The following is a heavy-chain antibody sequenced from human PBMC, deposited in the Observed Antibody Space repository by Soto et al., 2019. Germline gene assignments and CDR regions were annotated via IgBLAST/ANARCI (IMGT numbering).Heavy chain of an antibody. V-gene: IGHV1-69*01. Sequence: QVQLVQSGAEVKKPGSSVKVSCKASGGTFSSYAISWVRQAPGQGLEWMGGIIPIFGTANYAQKFQGRVTINADESTSTAYMELSCLRSEDTAVYYCARDANGYCSSTSCYRSEHWFDPWGQGTLVTVSS. CDR3: ARDANGYCSSTSCYRSEHWFDP. J-gene: IGHJ5*02. CDR1: GGTFSSYA. D-gene: IGHD2-2*01. CDR2: IIPIFGTA.